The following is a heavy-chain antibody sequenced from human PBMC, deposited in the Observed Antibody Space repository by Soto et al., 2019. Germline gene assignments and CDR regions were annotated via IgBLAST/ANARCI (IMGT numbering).Heavy chain of an antibody. J-gene: IGHJ4*02. Sequence: EVQLVESGGGLIQPGGSLRLSCAASGLTVSSNYMSWVRQAPGKGLEWVSVIYSDGRTYHADSAKGRLTISRDDSKNTLYLQMNSLRAEDTAVYYCARYYGAGSYFFDIWGQGTLVTVSS. D-gene: IGHD3-10*01. CDR2: IYSDGRT. CDR3: ARYYGAGSYFFDI. CDR1: GLTVSSNY. V-gene: IGHV3-53*01.